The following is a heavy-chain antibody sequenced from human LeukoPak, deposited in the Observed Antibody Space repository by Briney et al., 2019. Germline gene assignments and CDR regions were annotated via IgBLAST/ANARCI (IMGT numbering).Heavy chain of an antibody. Sequence: GGSLRLSCAASGFTFDDYAMHWVRQAPGKGLEWVSGISWNRGSIVYADSVKGRFTISRDNAKYSLYLQMNSLRAEDTALYYCAKADHPPRMVRGVIIKGLFDYWGQGTLVTVSS. CDR1: GFTFDDYA. V-gene: IGHV3-9*01. CDR2: ISWNRGSI. D-gene: IGHD3-10*01. CDR3: AKADHPPRMVRGVIIKGLFDY. J-gene: IGHJ4*02.